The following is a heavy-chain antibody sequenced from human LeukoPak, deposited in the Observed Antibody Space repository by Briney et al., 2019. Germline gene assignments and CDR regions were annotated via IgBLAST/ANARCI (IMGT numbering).Heavy chain of an antibody. CDR2: ISGSGGRT. Sequence: PGGSLRLSCATSGFTSSSYAMSWVRQAPGKGLEWVSGISGSGGRTYYADSVKGRFTISRDNAKNSLYLQMNSLRAEDTAVYYCARGMVTAFDIWGQGTMVTVSS. CDR1: GFTSSSYA. J-gene: IGHJ3*02. CDR3: ARGMVTAFDI. V-gene: IGHV3-23*01. D-gene: IGHD5-18*01.